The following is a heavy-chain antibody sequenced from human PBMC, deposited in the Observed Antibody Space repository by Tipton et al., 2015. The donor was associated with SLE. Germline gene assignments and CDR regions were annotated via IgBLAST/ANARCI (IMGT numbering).Heavy chain of an antibody. CDR3: ARALGATRAEYFQH. CDR2: IYYSGST. J-gene: IGHJ1*01. D-gene: IGHD1-26*01. Sequence: TLSLTCTVSGGSISSYYWSWIRQPPGKGLEWIGYIYYSGSTNYNPSLKSRVTISVDTSKNQFSLRLRSVTAADTAVYYCARALGATRAEYFQHWGQGTLVTVSS. V-gene: IGHV4-59*12. CDR1: GGSISSYY.